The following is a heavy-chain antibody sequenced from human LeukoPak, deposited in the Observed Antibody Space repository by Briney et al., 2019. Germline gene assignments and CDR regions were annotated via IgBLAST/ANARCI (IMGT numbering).Heavy chain of an antibody. D-gene: IGHD6-19*01. CDR2: IGSSSSSYT. J-gene: IGHJ4*02. V-gene: IGHV3-11*05. CDR1: GFTFSGYY. Sequence: PGGSLRLSCAASGFTFSGYYMSWIRQAPGKGLEWVSCIGSSSSSYTNYADSVKGRFTSSRDNAKNSLYLQMDGLRAEDTAVYYCARDRGAVAATWFDYWGQGTLVTVSS. CDR3: ARDRGAVAATWFDY.